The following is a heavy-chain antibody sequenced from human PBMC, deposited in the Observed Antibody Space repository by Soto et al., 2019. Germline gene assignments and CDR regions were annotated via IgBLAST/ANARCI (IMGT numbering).Heavy chain of an antibody. Sequence: ASVKVSCRASGYTFTGYYMHWVRQAPGQWLEWMGWINPNSGGKNYAHKFQGRVTMTRDTSISTAYMELSRLRSDDTAVYYCARGYVLRYSEGYYGKNVWGQGTTDT. J-gene: IGHJ6*02. D-gene: IGHD3-9*01. CDR2: INPNSGGK. V-gene: IGHV1-2*07. CDR3: ARGYVLRYSEGYYGKNV. CDR1: GYTFTGYY.